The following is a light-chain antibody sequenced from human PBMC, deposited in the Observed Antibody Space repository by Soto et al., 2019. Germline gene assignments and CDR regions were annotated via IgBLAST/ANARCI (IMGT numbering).Light chain of an antibody. CDR3: QQYNNWPKT. CDR2: GAS. CDR1: QSVSSN. J-gene: IGKJ1*01. V-gene: IGKV3-15*01. Sequence: EIVMTQSPATLSVSPGERATLSCRASQSVSSNLAWYQQKPGQAPRLLIYGASTRATGIPARFSGSGSGTEVTLTISSLQSEEFAGYYCQQYNNWPKTFGQGTKV.